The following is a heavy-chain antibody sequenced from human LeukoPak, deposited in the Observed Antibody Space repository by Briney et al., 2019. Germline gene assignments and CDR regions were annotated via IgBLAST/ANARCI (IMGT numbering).Heavy chain of an antibody. J-gene: IGHJ4*02. Sequence: PGGSLRLSCAASGFTFDTYSMNWVRQAPGEGLEWVSSISSRSSFIYYADSVKGRFTISRDNSKNTPYLQMNSLTAEDTAIYYCAKGLNSYDTSVLDYWGQGTLVTVSS. V-gene: IGHV3-21*04. CDR3: AKGLNSYDTSVLDY. D-gene: IGHD3-22*01. CDR1: GFTFDTYS. CDR2: ISSRSSFI.